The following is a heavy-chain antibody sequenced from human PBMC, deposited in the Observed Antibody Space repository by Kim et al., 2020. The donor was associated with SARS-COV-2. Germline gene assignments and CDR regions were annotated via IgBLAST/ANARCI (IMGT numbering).Heavy chain of an antibody. CDR3: ARELSNPGVADAFDI. CDR2: ISHDGAA. J-gene: IGHJ3*02. CDR1: GDSIRSDTYY. Sequence: SETLSLTCTVSGDSIRSDTYYWSWVRQHPERGLVWIAYISHDGAAHYNPSFQSRATISVDKSRNQFSLKLSAVSDADTAIYYCARELSNPGVADAFDIWG. V-gene: IGHV4-30-4*01. D-gene: IGHD3-3*02.